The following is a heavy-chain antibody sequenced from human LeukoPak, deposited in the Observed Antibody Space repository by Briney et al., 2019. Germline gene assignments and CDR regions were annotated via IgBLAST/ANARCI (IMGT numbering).Heavy chain of an antibody. Sequence: GGSLRLSCAASGFTFSSYSMNWVRQAPGKGLEWVSYISSSSSTIYYADSVKGRFTISRDNAKNSLYLQMNSLRDEDTAVYYCARLSRITMIVVEPSFDIWSQGTMVTVSS. V-gene: IGHV3-48*02. D-gene: IGHD3-22*01. CDR3: ARLSRITMIVVEPSFDI. CDR1: GFTFSSYS. J-gene: IGHJ3*02. CDR2: ISSSSSTI.